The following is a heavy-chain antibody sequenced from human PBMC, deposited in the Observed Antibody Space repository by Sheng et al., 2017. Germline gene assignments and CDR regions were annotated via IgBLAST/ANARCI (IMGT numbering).Heavy chain of an antibody. Sequence: EVQLLESGGGLVQPGGSLRLSCAASGFTFSSYAMSWVRQAPGKGLEWVSAISGSGGSTYYADSVKGRFTISRDNSKNTLYLQMNSLRAEDTAVYYCAKDARYCGGDCSTRYFDYWGQGTLVHRLL. CDR2: ISGSGGST. CDR3: AKDARYCGGDCSTRYFDY. D-gene: IGHD2-21*02. V-gene: IGHV3-23*01. CDR1: GFTFSSYA. J-gene: IGHJ4*02.